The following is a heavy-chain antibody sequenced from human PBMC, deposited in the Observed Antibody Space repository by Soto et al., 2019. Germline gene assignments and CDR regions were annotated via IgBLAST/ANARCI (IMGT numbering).Heavy chain of an antibody. D-gene: IGHD3-22*01. CDR3: ARGAQGFFPVSGIYFYFDH. J-gene: IGHJ4*02. V-gene: IGHV1-2*02. CDR1: GYIFTDHL. CDR2: VHPDSGGT. Sequence: ASVKVSCKTSGYIFTDHLIHWVRQSPGQGLQWVGWVHPDSGGTNVAQAFQDRVTMTADTSITTAYMDLARLRPDDTAIFYCARGAQGFFPVSGIYFYFDHWGQGTPFTVSS.